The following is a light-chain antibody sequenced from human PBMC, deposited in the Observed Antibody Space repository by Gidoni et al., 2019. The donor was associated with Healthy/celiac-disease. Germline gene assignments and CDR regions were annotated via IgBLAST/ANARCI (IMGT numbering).Light chain of an antibody. V-gene: IGKV4-1*01. CDR3: QQYYS. CDR2: WAS. J-gene: IGKJ3*01. Sequence: DIVMTQPPASLAVSLGERATINCKSSQSVLYSSNNKNYLAWYQQKPGQPPKLLIYWASTRESGVPDRFSGSGSGTDFTLTISSLQAEDVAVYYCQQYYSFGPGTKVDIK. CDR1: QSVLYSSNNKNY.